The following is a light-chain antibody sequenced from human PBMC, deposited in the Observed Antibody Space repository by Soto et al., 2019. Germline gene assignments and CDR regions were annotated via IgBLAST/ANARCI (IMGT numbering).Light chain of an antibody. CDR1: SSNIGAGHD. CDR3: QSYDSSLSGSEV. V-gene: IGLV1-40*01. Sequence: QSVLTQPPSVSGAPGQRVTISCTGSSSNIGAGHDVHWYQHLPGTAPKLLIYGNGNRPSGVPDRFSGSKSGTSASLAITGLQAEDEADYYCQSYDSSLSGSEVFGTGTNV. J-gene: IGLJ1*01. CDR2: GNG.